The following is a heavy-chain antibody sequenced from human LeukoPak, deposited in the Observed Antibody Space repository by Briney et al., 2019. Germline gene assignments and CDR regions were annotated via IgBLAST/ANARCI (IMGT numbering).Heavy chain of an antibody. CDR1: GFTFSNFW. J-gene: IGHJ4*02. CDR3: ARGRFRVRLGELSDY. CDR2: IKQDGSEK. D-gene: IGHD3-16*02. Sequence: GGSLRLPCAASGFTFSNFWMSWVRQAPGKGLEWMANIKQDGSEKYYVDSVKGRFTISRDNAKNSLYLQMNSLRAEDTAVYYCARGRFRVRLGELSDYWGQGTLVTVSS. V-gene: IGHV3-7*01.